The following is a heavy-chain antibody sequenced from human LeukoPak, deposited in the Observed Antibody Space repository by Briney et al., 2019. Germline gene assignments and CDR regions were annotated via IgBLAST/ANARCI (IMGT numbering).Heavy chain of an antibody. Sequence: PSETLSLTCTVSGGSISSYYWSWIRQPPGKGLEWIGYIYYSGSTNYNPSLKSRVTMSVDTSKNQFSLKLSSVTAADTAVYYCARDPPHYYDSSGYYYEDAFDIWGQGTMVTVFS. CDR2: IYYSGST. J-gene: IGHJ3*02. D-gene: IGHD3-22*01. V-gene: IGHV4-59*12. CDR1: GGSISSYY. CDR3: ARDPPHYYDSSGYYYEDAFDI.